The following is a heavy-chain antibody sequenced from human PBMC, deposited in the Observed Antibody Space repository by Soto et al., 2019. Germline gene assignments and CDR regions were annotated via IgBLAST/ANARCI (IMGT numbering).Heavy chain of an antibody. CDR3: ASSRVSPVPRDY. J-gene: IGHJ4*02. CDR2: IYHSGST. V-gene: IGHV4-30-2*01. D-gene: IGHD6-6*01. Sequence: QLQLQESGSGLVKPSQTLSLTCAVSGGAISSGGYSWSWIRQPPGKGLEWIGYIYHSGSTYYHPSLKSRVTISVERSKNQFSLKLSSVTAADTAVYYCASSRVSPVPRDYWGQGTLVSVSS. CDR1: GGAISSGGYS.